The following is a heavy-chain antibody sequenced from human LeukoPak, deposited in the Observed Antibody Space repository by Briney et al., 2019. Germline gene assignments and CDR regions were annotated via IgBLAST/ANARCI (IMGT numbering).Heavy chain of an antibody. CDR2: IYSGGST. Sequence: GGSLRLSCAASGFTVSSNYMSWVRQAPGKGLEWVSVIYSGGSTYYADSVRGRFTISRDNSKNTLYLQMNSLRAEDTAVYYCARGGYSGYDSVRRRVDYWGQGTLVTVSS. V-gene: IGHV3-66*01. CDR3: ARGGYSGYDSVRRRVDY. CDR1: GFTVSSNY. D-gene: IGHD5-12*01. J-gene: IGHJ4*02.